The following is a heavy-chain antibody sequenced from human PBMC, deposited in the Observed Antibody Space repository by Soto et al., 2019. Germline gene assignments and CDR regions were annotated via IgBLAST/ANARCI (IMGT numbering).Heavy chain of an antibody. Sequence: GGSLRLSCAASGFTFSGYWMHWVRQAPGKGLVWVSRINSDGRSTSYADSVKGRFTISRDNAKNTLYLQMNSLRAEDTAVYYCARATISMVNLPLDYWGQGALVTVSS. D-gene: IGHD3-10*01. V-gene: IGHV3-74*01. CDR3: ARATISMVNLPLDY. J-gene: IGHJ4*02. CDR2: INSDGRST. CDR1: GFTFSGYW.